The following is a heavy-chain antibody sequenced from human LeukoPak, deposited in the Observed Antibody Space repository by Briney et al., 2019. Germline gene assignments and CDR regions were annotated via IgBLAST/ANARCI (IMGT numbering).Heavy chain of an antibody. V-gene: IGHV4-30-4*02. Sequence: SETLSLTCTVSGYSISSGDYYWSWIRQPPGKGLEWIGYIYYSGSTYYNPSLKSRVTISVDTSKNQFSLKLSSVTAADTAVYYCASTQLIWFGELLGWFDPWGQGTLVTVSS. CDR1: GYSISSGDYY. D-gene: IGHD3-10*01. CDR2: IYYSGST. CDR3: ASTQLIWFGELLGWFDP. J-gene: IGHJ5*02.